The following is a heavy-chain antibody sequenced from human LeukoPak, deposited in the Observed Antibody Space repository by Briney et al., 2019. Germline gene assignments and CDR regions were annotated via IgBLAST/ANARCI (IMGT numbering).Heavy chain of an antibody. CDR3: ARGTVGYCSGGSCYWFDP. D-gene: IGHD2-15*01. CDR1: GYTFTGYY. V-gene: IGHV1-2*02. J-gene: IGHJ5*02. Sequence: ASVKVSCKASGYTFTGYYMHCVRQAPGQGLEWMGWINPNSGGTNYAQKFQGRVTMTRDTSISTAYMELSRLRSDDTAVYYCARGTVGYCSGGSCYWFDPWGQGTLVTVSS. CDR2: INPNSGGT.